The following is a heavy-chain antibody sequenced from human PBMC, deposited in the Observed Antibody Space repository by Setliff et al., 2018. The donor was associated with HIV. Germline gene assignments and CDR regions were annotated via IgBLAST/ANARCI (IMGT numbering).Heavy chain of an antibody. V-gene: IGHV1-2*02. CDR2: IKPNSGDT. CDR3: ARDHGGNSGYNWFDP. Sequence: GASVKVSCKASAYTLSDSYIHWVRQAPGQGLEWVGRIKPNSGDTNYAQNFQGRVTMTRDTSSSTAYTSIRTTCMELTNLKSDDTAVYYCARDHGGNSGYNWFDPWGQGTLVTVSS. D-gene: IGHD2-21*02. CDR1: AYTLSDSY. J-gene: IGHJ5*02.